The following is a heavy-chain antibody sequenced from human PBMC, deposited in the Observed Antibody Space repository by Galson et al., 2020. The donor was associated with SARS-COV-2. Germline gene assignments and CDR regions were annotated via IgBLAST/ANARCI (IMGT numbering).Heavy chain of an antibody. Sequence: SVKVSCKASGDTFGSYAISWVRQAPGHGLEWMGGIIPLFGTANYAQKFQGRVTITADESTSTAYMELSSLRSDDTAVYYCARLNDFGAEDSWGQGTLVTVSS. J-gene: IGHJ4*02. CDR1: GDTFGSYA. D-gene: IGHD4-17*01. CDR2: IIPLFGTA. V-gene: IGHV1-69*13. CDR3: ARLNDFGAEDS.